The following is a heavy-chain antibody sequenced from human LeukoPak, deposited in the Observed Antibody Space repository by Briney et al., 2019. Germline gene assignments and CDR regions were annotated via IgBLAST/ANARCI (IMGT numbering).Heavy chain of an antibody. V-gene: IGHV3-23*01. D-gene: IGHD3-9*01. CDR3: AKGVLRYFDWLHYFDY. CDR1: GFTVSSNY. Sequence: GGSLRLSCAASGFTVSSNYMSWVRQAPGKGLEWVSAISGSGGSTYYADSVKGRFTISRDNSKNTLYLQMNSLRAEDTAVYYCAKGVLRYFDWLHYFDYWGQGTLVTVSS. CDR2: ISGSGGST. J-gene: IGHJ4*02.